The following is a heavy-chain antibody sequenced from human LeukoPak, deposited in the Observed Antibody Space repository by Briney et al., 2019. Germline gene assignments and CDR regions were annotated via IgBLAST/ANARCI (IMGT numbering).Heavy chain of an antibody. Sequence: GGSLRLSCAASGFIVSNSDMNWVRQAPGKGLEWVSYISAGGRTTFYADSVTGRFTISRDNAKNSLYLQMSSLRVEDTAVYYCASWAGNTQSDSWSGPFDYWGQGSLVTVSS. CDR1: GFIVSNSD. V-gene: IGHV3-48*04. CDR3: ASWAGNTQSDSWSGPFDY. CDR2: ISAGGRTT. J-gene: IGHJ4*02. D-gene: IGHD3-3*01.